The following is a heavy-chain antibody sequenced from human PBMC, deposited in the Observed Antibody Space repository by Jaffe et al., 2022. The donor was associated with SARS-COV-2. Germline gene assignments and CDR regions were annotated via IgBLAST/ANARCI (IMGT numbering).Heavy chain of an antibody. D-gene: IGHD1-20*01. CDR3: AKVTHRGLEVSSAFDP. CDR1: GFTFDDYA. V-gene: IGHV3-9*01. J-gene: IGHJ5*02. Sequence: EVQLVESGGGLVQPGRSLRLSCAASGFTFDDYAMHWVRQAPGKGLEWVSGISWNSGSIGYADSVKGRFTISRDNAKNSLYLQMNSLRAEDTALYYCAKVTHRGLEVSSAFDPWGQGTLVTVSS. CDR2: ISWNSGSI.